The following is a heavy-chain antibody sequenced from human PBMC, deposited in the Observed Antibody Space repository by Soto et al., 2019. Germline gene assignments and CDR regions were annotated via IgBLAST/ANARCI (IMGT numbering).Heavy chain of an antibody. CDR1: GFTFSSYA. CDR2: ISGSGGST. D-gene: IGHD1-1*01. CDR3: AAAIRNNYYYYMDV. J-gene: IGHJ6*03. Sequence: PGGSLRLSCAASGFTFSSYAMSWVRQAPGKGLEWVSDISGSGGSTYYADSVKGRFTISRDNSKNTLYLQMNSLRAEDTAVYYCAAAIRNNYYYYMDVWGKGTTVTVSS. V-gene: IGHV3-23*01.